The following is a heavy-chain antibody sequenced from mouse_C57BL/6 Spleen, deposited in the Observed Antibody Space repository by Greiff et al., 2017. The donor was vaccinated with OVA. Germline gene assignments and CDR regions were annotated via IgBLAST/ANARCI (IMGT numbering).Heavy chain of an antibody. Sequence: EVKPQESGPGLVKPSQSLSLTRSVTGYPITSGFYWHWIRQFPGNKLEWMGYISYDGSYNHNPSLKNRISITRDTSKNQFFLKLNSVTTEDTATYYCARDSYYGSEDAMDYWGQGTSVTVSS. CDR1: GYPITSGFY. CDR3: ARDSYYGSEDAMDY. V-gene: IGHV3-6*01. CDR2: ISYDGSY. D-gene: IGHD1-1*01. J-gene: IGHJ4*01.